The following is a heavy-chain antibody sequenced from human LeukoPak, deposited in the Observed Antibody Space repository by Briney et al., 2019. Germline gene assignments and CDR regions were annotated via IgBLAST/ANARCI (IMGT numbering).Heavy chain of an antibody. D-gene: IGHD6-19*01. Sequence: SETLSLTCTVSGGSISNYHWSWIRQPAGKGLEWIGQIHTSGSTNYNPPLKSRVTMSIDTTEDQVSLTIRSVTAADTAFYYCARRDISSGWSFNYWGPGNLVTVSS. J-gene: IGHJ4*02. CDR3: ARRDISSGWSFNY. CDR2: IHTSGST. CDR1: GGSISNYH. V-gene: IGHV4-4*07.